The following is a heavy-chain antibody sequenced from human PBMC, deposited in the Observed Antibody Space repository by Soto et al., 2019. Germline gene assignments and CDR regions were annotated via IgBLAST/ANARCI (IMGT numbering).Heavy chain of an antibody. V-gene: IGHV4-4*02. CDR2: VYHSGNT. CDR3: ARNGFDSSGNDY. D-gene: IGHD3-22*01. CDR1: GGSISSNHW. Sequence: QVQLQESGPGLVKPSGTLSLTCAVSGGSISSNHWWSWVRQPPGKGLEWIGEVYHSGNTNYNPSLKSRVTISMDKSKNQFSLKLTSVTAADTAVYYCARNGFDSSGNDYWGQGTLVTVSS. J-gene: IGHJ4*02.